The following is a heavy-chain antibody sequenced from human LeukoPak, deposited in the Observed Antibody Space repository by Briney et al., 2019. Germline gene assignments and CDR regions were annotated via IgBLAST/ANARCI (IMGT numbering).Heavy chain of an antibody. D-gene: IGHD5-12*01. CDR3: ARVQKSRKSVASAVDC. V-gene: IGHV3-13*01. J-gene: IGHJ4*02. Sequence: SLRLSCAASGFTFNKYDIQWVRQVTGKGLEWVSGISTAGVTYYPDSVKGRFTISRENARNRLYVQMNSLRAGDTAVYYCARVQKSRKSVASAVDCWGQGTVVIVSS. CDR1: GFTFNKYD. CDR2: ISTAGVT.